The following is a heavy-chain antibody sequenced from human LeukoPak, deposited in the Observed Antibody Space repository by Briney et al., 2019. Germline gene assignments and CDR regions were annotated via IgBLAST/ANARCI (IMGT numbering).Heavy chain of an antibody. D-gene: IGHD4-4*01. J-gene: IGHJ4*02. CDR3: ARREVYRRGYDY. CDR2: INHSGST. Sequence: SETLSLTCAVYGGSSSGYYWSWIRQPPGKGLEWIGEINHSGSTNYNPSLKSRVTISVDTSKNQFSLKLSSVTAADTAVYYCARREVYRRGYDYWGQGTLVTVSS. V-gene: IGHV4-34*01. CDR1: GGSSSGYY.